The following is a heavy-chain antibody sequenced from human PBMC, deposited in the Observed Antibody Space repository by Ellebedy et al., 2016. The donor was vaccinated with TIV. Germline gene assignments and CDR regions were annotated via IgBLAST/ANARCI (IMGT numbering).Heavy chain of an antibody. CDR1: GFTFSGYW. J-gene: IGHJ4*02. CDR3: ARGQGWIDY. V-gene: IGHV3-7*04. CDR2: IHEDGSEK. D-gene: IGHD6-19*01. Sequence: GGSLRLSXAASGFTFSGYWMSWFRQAPGKGLEWVANIHEDGSEKYYVDSVKGRFIISRDNTKKSLSLQMNSLRAEDTVVYYCARGQGWIDYWGQGTLVTVSS.